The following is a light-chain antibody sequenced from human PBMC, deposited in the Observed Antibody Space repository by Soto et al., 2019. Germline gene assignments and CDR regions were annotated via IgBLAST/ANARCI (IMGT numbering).Light chain of an antibody. CDR1: QSVSSY. J-gene: IGKJ2*01. V-gene: IGKV3-20*01. CDR2: GAS. CDR3: HQYGSSPYT. Sequence: EIVLTQSPATLSLSPGERATLSCRASQSVSSYLAWYQQKPGQAPRLLIYGASSRATGIPDRFSGSGSGTDFTLTINRLELEDFAVYYCHQYGSSPYTFGQGTKVDIK.